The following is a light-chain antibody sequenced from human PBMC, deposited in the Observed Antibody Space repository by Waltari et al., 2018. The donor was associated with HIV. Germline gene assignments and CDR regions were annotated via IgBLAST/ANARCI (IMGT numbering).Light chain of an antibody. CDR1: TLPKKY. CDR3: YSTESSGTHRV. CDR2: EDI. J-gene: IGLJ3*02. Sequence: SYELKQPHSVSVSPGQTARLTCSGDTLPKKYAHWYQQKSGQAPVLVIYEDIKRPSGIPERFSGSSSGTVAILTISGAQVEDEADYYCYSTESSGTHRVFGGGTKLTVL. V-gene: IGLV3-10*01.